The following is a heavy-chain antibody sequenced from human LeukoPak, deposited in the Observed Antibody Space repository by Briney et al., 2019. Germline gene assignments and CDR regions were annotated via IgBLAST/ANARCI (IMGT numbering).Heavy chain of an antibody. CDR3: ARWVSSSSSGCFDY. D-gene: IGHD6-6*01. J-gene: IGHJ4*02. Sequence: SETLSLSCTVSGGSIRVSSYYWGWSRLPPGKGLECIGSIFHSGSTYYNPSLKSRVTISVDTSKNQFSLKLNSVTAADTAVYYCARWVSSSSSGCFDYWGQGTLVSVSS. V-gene: IGHV4-39*01. CDR1: GGSIRVSSYY. CDR2: IFHSGST.